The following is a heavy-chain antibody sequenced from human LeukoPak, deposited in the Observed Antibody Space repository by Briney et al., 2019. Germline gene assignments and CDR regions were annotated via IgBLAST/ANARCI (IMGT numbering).Heavy chain of an antibody. D-gene: IGHD3-22*01. Sequence: GGSLRLSCAASGFIFSDYYMSWIRQAPGKGLEWVSYISSSGSIIYYADSVKGRFTISRDNAKNSLYLQMNSLRVEDTAVYYCAREPYYDSSGYCLDYWGQGTLVTVSS. V-gene: IGHV3-11*01. J-gene: IGHJ4*02. CDR3: AREPYYDSSGYCLDY. CDR2: ISSSGSII. CDR1: GFIFSDYY.